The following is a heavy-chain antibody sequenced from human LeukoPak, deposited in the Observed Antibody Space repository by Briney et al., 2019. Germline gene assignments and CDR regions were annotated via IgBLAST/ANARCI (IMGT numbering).Heavy chain of an antibody. Sequence: GGSLRLSCAASGFTFSSYSMNWVRQAPGKGLEWVSYLSGSSSTIYYADSVKGRFTISRDNAKNSLYLQMNSLRDEDTAVYYCARGYSSSFVNWFDPWGQGTLVTVSS. J-gene: IGHJ5*02. CDR1: GFTFSSYS. CDR3: ARGYSSSFVNWFDP. CDR2: LSGSSSTI. V-gene: IGHV3-48*02. D-gene: IGHD2-2*01.